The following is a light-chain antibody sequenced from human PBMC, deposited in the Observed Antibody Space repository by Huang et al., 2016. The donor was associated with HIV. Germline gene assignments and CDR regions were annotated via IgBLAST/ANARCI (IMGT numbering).Light chain of an antibody. Sequence: DIVLTQSPATLSLSPGKRATLSCRASQSVNSYLAWYQQKPGQAPRLRIYDASNRATGIPARFSGSGAGTDFTLTISNVQSEDFAVYYCQQRSAWPLTFGGGTKVEI. J-gene: IGKJ4*01. V-gene: IGKV3-11*01. CDR2: DAS. CDR3: QQRSAWPLT. CDR1: QSVNSY.